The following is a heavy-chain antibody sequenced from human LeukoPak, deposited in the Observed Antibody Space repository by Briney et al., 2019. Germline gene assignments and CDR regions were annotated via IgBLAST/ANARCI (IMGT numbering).Heavy chain of an antibody. D-gene: IGHD4-17*01. CDR2: MNPNSGNT. CDR3: ARLRLRPRVWYFDL. CDR1: GYTFTSYD. J-gene: IGHJ2*01. Sequence: SVKVSCKASGYTFTSYDINWVRQAPGQGLEWMGWMNPNSGNTGYAQKFQGRVTMTRNTSISTAYMELSSLRSEDTAVYYCARLRLRPRVWYFDLWGRGTLVTVSS. V-gene: IGHV1-8*01.